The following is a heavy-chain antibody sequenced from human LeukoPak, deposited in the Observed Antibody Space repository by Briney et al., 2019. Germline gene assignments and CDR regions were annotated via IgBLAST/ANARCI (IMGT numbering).Heavy chain of an antibody. J-gene: IGHJ4*02. CDR3: AKGPSLIFDY. V-gene: IGHV3-21*04. CDR1: GFTFTTFG. CDR2: ITRGSIYT. Sequence: GGSLRLSCAASGFTFTTFGMHWVRQTPGKGLEWVSSITRGSIYTFYADSVKGRFTISRDNAKNSLSLQMNSLRAEDTAVYYCAKGPSLIFDYWGQGTLVTVSS.